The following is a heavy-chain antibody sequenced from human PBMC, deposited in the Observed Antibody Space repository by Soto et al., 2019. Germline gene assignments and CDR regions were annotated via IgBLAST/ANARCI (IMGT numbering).Heavy chain of an antibody. CDR1: GYTFTSYG. Sequence: ASVKVSCKASGYTFTSYGISWVRQAPGQGLEWMGWISAYNGNTNYAQKLQGRVTMTTDTSTSTAYMELRSLRSDDTAVYYCARRYYDFWSGYSDYYYYYGMDVWGQGATVTVSS. J-gene: IGHJ6*02. V-gene: IGHV1-18*04. D-gene: IGHD3-3*01. CDR2: ISAYNGNT. CDR3: ARRYYDFWSGYSDYYYYYGMDV.